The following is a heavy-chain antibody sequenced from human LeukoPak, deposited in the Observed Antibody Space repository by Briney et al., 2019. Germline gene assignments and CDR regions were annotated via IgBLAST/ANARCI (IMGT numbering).Heavy chain of an antibody. V-gene: IGHV3-30*04. Sequence: GRSLRLSCAASGFTFSSYAMHWVRQAPGKGLEWVTIISYDGNNKYYADSVKGRFTISRDNSKNTLYLQINSLGAEDTAVYYCARVGPWVNPDYYYYYMDVWGKGTTVTVSS. CDR3: ARVGPWVNPDYYYYYMDV. J-gene: IGHJ6*03. CDR1: GFTFSSYA. D-gene: IGHD1-14*01. CDR2: ISYDGNNK.